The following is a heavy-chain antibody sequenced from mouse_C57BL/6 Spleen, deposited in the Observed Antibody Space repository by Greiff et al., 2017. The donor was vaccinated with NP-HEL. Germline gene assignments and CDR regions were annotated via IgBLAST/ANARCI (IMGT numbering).Heavy chain of an antibody. CDR3: ARAHYDYDGGDAMDY. Sequence: VQLQQSGPELVKPGASVKLSCKASGYTFTSYDINWVKQRPGQGLEWIGWIYPRDGSTKYNEKFKGKATLTVDTSSSTAYMELHSLTSEDSAVYFCARAHYDYDGGDAMDYWGQGTSVTVSS. CDR1: GYTFTSYD. V-gene: IGHV1-85*01. D-gene: IGHD2-4*01. CDR2: IYPRDGST. J-gene: IGHJ4*01.